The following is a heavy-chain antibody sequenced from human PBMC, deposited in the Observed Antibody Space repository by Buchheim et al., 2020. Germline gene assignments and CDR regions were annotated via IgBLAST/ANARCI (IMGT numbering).Heavy chain of an antibody. CDR1: GFTFSSYW. CDR2: IKQDGREK. D-gene: IGHD3-3*01. CDR3: ARVSRGGYYDFWSGYLNWYFDL. V-gene: IGHV3-7*01. Sequence: EVQLVESGGGLVQPGGSLRLSCAASGFTFSSYWMSWVRQAPGKGLEWVANIKQDGREKYYVDSVKGRFTISRDNAKNSLYLQMNSLRAEDTAVYYCARVSRGGYYDFWSGYLNWYFDLWGRGTL. J-gene: IGHJ2*01.